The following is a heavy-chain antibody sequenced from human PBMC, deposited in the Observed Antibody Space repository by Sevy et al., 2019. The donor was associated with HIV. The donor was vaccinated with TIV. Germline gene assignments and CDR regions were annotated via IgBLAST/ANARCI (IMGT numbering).Heavy chain of an antibody. CDR3: TTASWSQEDYYNY. Sequence: GGSLRFSCAASGFTFSNACMSWVRQAPGKGLEWVGRIKGKIYDGTIDYAAPVKGRFSISRDDSKNTLYLQMNSLKTEDTAVYYCTTASWSQEDYYNYRGQGTLVTVSS. CDR1: GFTFSNAC. CDR2: IKGKIYDGTI. V-gene: IGHV3-15*01. J-gene: IGHJ4*02. D-gene: IGHD6-13*01.